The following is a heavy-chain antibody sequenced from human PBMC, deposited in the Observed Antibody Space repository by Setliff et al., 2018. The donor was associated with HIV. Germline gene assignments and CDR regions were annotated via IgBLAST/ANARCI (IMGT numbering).Heavy chain of an antibody. CDR1: GFTFSNSD. D-gene: IGHD3-3*01. J-gene: IGHJ4*02. CDR2: INWSDSRA. CDR3: TRDRRGSNSWSGYNGGFDY. Sequence: PGGSLRLSCAASGFTFSNSDMNWVHQAPGKGLEWVSSINWSDSRAHYADSVKGRFIISRDSSRNTLFLQTNSLRAEDTAVYFCTRDRRGSNSWSGYNGGFDYWGQGTLVTVSS. V-gene: IGHV3-35*01.